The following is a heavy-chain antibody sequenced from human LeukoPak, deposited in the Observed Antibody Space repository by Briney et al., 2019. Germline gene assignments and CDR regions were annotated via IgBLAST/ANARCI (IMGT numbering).Heavy chain of an antibody. J-gene: IGHJ4*02. Sequence: ASVKVSFKASGYTFSGYYMHWVRQAPGQGLQWMGWINPNSGGSKFAQKLQGRVTMTRDTSISTAYMELSSLRSDDTAVYYCARGQRFFDYWGQGTLVTVSS. D-gene: IGHD1-1*01. CDR3: ARGQRFFDY. CDR2: INPNSGGS. V-gene: IGHV1-2*02. CDR1: GYTFSGYY.